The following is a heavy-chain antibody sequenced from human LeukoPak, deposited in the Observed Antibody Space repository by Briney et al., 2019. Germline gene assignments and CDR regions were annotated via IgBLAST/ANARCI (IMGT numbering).Heavy chain of an antibody. V-gene: IGHV5-51*01. D-gene: IGHD6-13*01. CDR3: ARQGFGYSSSWYVDY. J-gene: IGHJ4*02. CDR2: IYPGDSDT. Sequence: GESLEISCKGSGYSFISYWIGWVRQMPGKGLEWMGIIYPGDSDTRYSPSFQGQVTISADKSISTAYLQWSSLKASDTAMYYCARQGFGYSSSWYVDYWGQGTLVTVSS. CDR1: GYSFISYW.